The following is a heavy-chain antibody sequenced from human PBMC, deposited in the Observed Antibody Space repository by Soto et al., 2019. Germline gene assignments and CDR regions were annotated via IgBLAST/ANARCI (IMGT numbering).Heavy chain of an antibody. J-gene: IGHJ2*01. D-gene: IGHD5-12*01. V-gene: IGHV4-59*01. CDR3: ARGTRSNSGCEPAWYFDL. CDR1: GGSISSGY. CDR2: ISNTGTT. Sequence: QVQLQESGPGLLKPSETLSLTCTVSGGSISSGYWSWLRQSPGERLEWIGHISNTGTTNYSPSLKGRVFMPGDSSKTQISLEVSFVNAADTVVYYCARGTRSNSGCEPAWYFDLWGRGTLVTVSS.